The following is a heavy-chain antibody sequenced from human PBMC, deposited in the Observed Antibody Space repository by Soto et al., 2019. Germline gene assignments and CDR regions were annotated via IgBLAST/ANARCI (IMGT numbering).Heavy chain of an antibody. Sequence: QLQESGTGLVRPSGTLSLTCVVSGGLLSQNNWWSWVRQSPGKNLEWIGEIYHTGRTSYNPSLEGRVTMSVDKPNNQFSLRLISVIAADTAVYYCAKGNEALDVWGQGIAVIVSS. J-gene: IGHJ6*02. CDR1: GGLLSQNNW. V-gene: IGHV4-4*02. D-gene: IGHD1-1*01. CDR3: AKGNEALDV. CDR2: IYHTGRT.